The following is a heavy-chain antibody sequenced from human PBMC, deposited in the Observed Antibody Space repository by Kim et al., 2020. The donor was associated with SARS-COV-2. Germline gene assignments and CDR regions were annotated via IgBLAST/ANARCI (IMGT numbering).Heavy chain of an antibody. CDR2: FNPNSGGT. CDR1: GYTFTGYY. V-gene: IGHV1-2*06. J-gene: IGHJ4*02. Sequence: ASVKVSCKASGYTFTGYYMHWVRQAPGQGLEWMGRFNPNSGGTNYAQKFQGRVTMTRDTSISTAYMELSRLRSDVTAVYYCARVQSPGPPPLDWGQGTLVTVSS. CDR3: ARVQSPGPPPLD.